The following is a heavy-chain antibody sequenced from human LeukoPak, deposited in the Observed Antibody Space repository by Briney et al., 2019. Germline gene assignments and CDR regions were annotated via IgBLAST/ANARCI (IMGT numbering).Heavy chain of an antibody. CDR1: GFTFSSYG. D-gene: IGHD6-19*01. V-gene: IGHV3-7*04. CDR3: ARASASGWFPPPDY. J-gene: IGHJ4*02. Sequence: GRSLRLSCAASGFTFSSYGMHWVRQAPGKGLECVANIKQDGSETYYVDSVKGRFIFSRDNAKNSLYLQMNSLRAEDTAVYYCARASASGWFPPPDYWGQGTLVTVSS. CDR2: IKQDGSET.